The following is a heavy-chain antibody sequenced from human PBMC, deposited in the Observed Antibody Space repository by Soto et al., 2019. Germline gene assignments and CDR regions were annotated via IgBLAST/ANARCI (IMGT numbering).Heavy chain of an antibody. Sequence: SETLSLTCTVSGGSISSYYCSWIRQPPWKGLEWIGYIYYSGSTNYNPSLKSRVTISVDTSKNQFSLKLSSVTAADTAVYYCARGVRILELRYNWFDPCGQGTLVTCCS. D-gene: IGHD1-7*01. CDR3: ARGVRILELRYNWFDP. J-gene: IGHJ5*02. V-gene: IGHV4-59*01. CDR1: GGSISSYY. CDR2: IYYSGST.